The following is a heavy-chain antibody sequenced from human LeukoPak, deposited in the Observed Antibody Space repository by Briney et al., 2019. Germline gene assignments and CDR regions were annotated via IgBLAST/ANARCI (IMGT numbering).Heavy chain of an antibody. Sequence: WASVRVSCKASGGTFSSYAISWVRQAPGQGVEWMGGIIPIFGTANYAQKFQGRVTITTDEPTSTAYMELSSLRSEDTAVYYCARDQGYGDYVSHYWGQGTLVTVSS. CDR2: IIPIFGTA. CDR1: GGTFSSYA. J-gene: IGHJ4*02. CDR3: ARDQGYGDYVSHY. D-gene: IGHD4-17*01. V-gene: IGHV1-69*05.